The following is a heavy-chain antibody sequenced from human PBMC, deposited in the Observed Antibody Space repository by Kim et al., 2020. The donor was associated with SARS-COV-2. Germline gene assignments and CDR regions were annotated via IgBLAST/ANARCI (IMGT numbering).Heavy chain of an antibody. D-gene: IGHD1-26*01. J-gene: IGHJ4*02. V-gene: IGHV3-72*01. CDR2: IRNKANSYTT. CDR1: GFTFSDHH. CDR3: ARNIMRAGFDY. Sequence: GGSLRLSCAVSGFTFSDHHMDWVRQAPGKGLEWVGRIRNKANSYTTEYAASVKGRFTISRDDSKNSLYLQMNSLKIEDTAMYYCARNIMRAGFDYWGQGTLVTVSS.